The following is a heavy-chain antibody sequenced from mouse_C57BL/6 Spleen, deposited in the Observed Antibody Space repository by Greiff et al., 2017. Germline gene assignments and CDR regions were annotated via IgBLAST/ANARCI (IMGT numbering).Heavy chain of an antibody. Sequence: QVQLQQSGPGLVQPSQSLSITCTVSGFSLTSYGVHWVRQSPGKGLEWLGVILSGGSTDYHAAFISRLSISKDNSKSQVFLKMNSLQADDTAIYYCARKSSYGYFDVWGTGTTVTVSS. CDR2: ILSGGST. CDR3: ARKSSYGYFDV. V-gene: IGHV2-2*01. D-gene: IGHD1-1*01. CDR1: GFSLTSYG. J-gene: IGHJ1*03.